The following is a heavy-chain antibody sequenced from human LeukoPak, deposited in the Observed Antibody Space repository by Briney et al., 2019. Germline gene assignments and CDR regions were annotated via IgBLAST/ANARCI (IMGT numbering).Heavy chain of an antibody. V-gene: IGHV1-69*05. Sequence: SVKVSCKASGGTFSSYAISWVRQAPGQGLEWMGRIIPIFGTANYAQKFQGRVTITTDESTSTAYMELSSLRSEDTAVYYCARAQRPTRYYFDYWGQGTLVTVSS. D-gene: IGHD6-25*01. CDR1: GGTFSSYA. CDR3: ARAQRPTRYYFDY. CDR2: IIPIFGTA. J-gene: IGHJ4*02.